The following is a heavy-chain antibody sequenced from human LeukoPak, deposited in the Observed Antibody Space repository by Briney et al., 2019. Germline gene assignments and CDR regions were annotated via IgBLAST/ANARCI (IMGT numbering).Heavy chain of an antibody. V-gene: IGHV3-21*01. CDR2: ISSSSSYI. Sequence: GGSLRLSCAASGFTFSSYSMNWVRQAPGKGLEWVSSISSSSSYIYYADSVKGRFTISRDNAKNSLYLQMNSLRAEDTAVYYCARVPGQQLVRGYQFDYWGQGTLATVSS. D-gene: IGHD6-13*01. CDR3: ARVPGQQLVRGYQFDY. CDR1: GFTFSSYS. J-gene: IGHJ4*02.